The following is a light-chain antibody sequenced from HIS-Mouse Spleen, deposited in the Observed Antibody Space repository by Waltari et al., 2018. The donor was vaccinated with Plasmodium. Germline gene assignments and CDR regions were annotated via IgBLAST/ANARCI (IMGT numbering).Light chain of an antibody. CDR2: QDS. Sequence: SYELTQPPSVSVSPGQTASITCSGDKLGDKYACWYQQKPGKSPVIGIYQDSKRPTGIPERFSGSNSGNTATLTISGTQAMDEADYYCQAWDSSTVVFGGGTKLTVL. J-gene: IGLJ2*01. CDR3: QAWDSSTVV. V-gene: IGLV3-1*01. CDR1: KLGDKY.